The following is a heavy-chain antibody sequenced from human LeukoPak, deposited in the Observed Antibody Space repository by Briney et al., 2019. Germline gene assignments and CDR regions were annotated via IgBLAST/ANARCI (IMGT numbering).Heavy chain of an antibody. V-gene: IGHV6-1*01. CDR1: GDSVSSNSAT. CDR2: TYYRSKWYN. CDR3: ARRKAATFGMDV. D-gene: IGHD6-13*01. Sequence: SQTLSLTCAISGDSVSSNSATWNWIRQSPSRGLEWLGRTYYRSKWYNDYAVSMKSRITINPDTSKNQFSLQLNSVTPEDTAVYYCARRKAATFGMDVWGQGTTVTVSS. J-gene: IGHJ6*02.